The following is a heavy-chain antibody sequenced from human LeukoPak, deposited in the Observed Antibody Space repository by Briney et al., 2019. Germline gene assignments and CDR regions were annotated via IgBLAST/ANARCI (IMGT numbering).Heavy chain of an antibody. V-gene: IGHV1-18*01. D-gene: IGHD3-22*01. CDR3: ARGWYYDSSGYPPFDY. CDR1: GYTFTSYG. J-gene: IGHJ4*02. Sequence: GASVKVSCKASGYTFTSYGISWVRQAPGQGLEWMGRISAYNGNTNYAQKLQGRVTMTTDTSTSTAYMELRSLRSDDTAVYYCARGWYYDSSGYPPFDYRGQGTLVTVSS. CDR2: ISAYNGNT.